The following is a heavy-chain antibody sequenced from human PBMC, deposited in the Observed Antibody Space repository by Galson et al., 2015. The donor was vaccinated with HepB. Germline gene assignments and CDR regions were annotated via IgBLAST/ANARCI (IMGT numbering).Heavy chain of an antibody. CDR2: ISGSGGST. J-gene: IGHJ3*02. D-gene: IGHD3-10*01. CDR3: SKWDNYYGSGIKSPVDAFDI. Sequence: SLRLSCAASGFPFSSSAMSWVRQAPGKGLEWVSAISGSGGSTYYADSVKGRFTISRDNSKSTLSLQMNSLIAEATAVYYCSKWDNYYGSGIKSPVDAFDIWGQGTMVTVSS. V-gene: IGHV3-23*01. CDR1: GFPFSSSA.